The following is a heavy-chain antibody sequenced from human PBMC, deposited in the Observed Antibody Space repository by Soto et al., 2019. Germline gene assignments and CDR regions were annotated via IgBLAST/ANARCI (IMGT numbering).Heavy chain of an antibody. J-gene: IGHJ4*02. CDR1: GFTFSNAW. CDR2: IKSKTDGGTT. Sequence: EVQLVESGGGLVKHGGSLRLSCTASGFTFSNAWMNWVRQPPGKGLEWVGGIKSKTDGGTTDYAAPVKGRFTISRDDSINTLYLQMNSLKTEDPAVYYCTTDGEYSSSWYWGQGTLVTVSS. V-gene: IGHV3-15*07. CDR3: TTDGEYSSSWY. D-gene: IGHD6-13*01.